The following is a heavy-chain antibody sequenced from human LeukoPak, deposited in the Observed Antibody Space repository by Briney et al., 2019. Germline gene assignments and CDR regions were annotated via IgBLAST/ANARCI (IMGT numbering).Heavy chain of an antibody. CDR3: ARHNYGGNSLDY. CDR2: IYYSGST. CDR1: GGSISSHY. J-gene: IGHJ4*02. D-gene: IGHD4-23*01. Sequence: SETLSLTCTVPGGSISSHYWSWVRQPPGKGLGWVGYIYYSGSTNYNPSLKSRVTISVDTSKNQFSLKLSSVTAADTAVYYCARHNYGGNSLDYWGQGTLVSVSS. V-gene: IGHV4-59*11.